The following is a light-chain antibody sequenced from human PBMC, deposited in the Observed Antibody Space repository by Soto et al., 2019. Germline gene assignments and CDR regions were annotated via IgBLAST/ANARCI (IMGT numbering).Light chain of an antibody. CDR2: DDR. Sequence: SYELTQPPSLSVSPGQTARITCGGANIRSESVHWYQQKPGQAPVLVVYDDRDRPSGVPERFSGSNSGNTATMTISGVEAGDEADYYCQVWPSSSDQCVFGGGTKGTVL. CDR3: QVWPSSSDQCV. V-gene: IGLV3-21*02. J-gene: IGLJ2*01. CDR1: NIRSES.